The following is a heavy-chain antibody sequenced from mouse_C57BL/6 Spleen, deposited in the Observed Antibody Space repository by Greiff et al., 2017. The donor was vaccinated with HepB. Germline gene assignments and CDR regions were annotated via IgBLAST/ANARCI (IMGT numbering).Heavy chain of an antibody. J-gene: IGHJ2*01. V-gene: IGHV1-72*01. CDR3: AFYGFCVGGYFDY. Sequence: VQLKQPGAELVKPGASVKLSCKASGYTFTSYWMHWVKQRPGRGLEWIGRIDPNSGGTKYNEKFKSKATLTVDKPSSTAYMQLSSLTSDDSAVYYYAFYGFCVGGYFDYWGQGTTLTVSS. CDR2: IDPNSGGT. CDR1: GYTFTSYW. D-gene: IGHD2-2*01.